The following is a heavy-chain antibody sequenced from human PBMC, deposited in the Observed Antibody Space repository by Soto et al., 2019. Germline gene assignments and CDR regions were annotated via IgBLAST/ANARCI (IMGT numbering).Heavy chain of an antibody. CDR3: ARGQRFSDWFDP. V-gene: IGHV4-4*07. CDR1: GGAISTYY. Sequence: QVHLQESGPGLVKPSETLSLTCTVSGGAISTYYWTWIRQPAGKGLVWIGRIYSSGSTKYNPSLQIRATMSLATSNNQSSLRLTSVTAADTAVYYCARGQRFSDWFDPWGQGTLVTVSS. J-gene: IGHJ5*02. D-gene: IGHD3-3*01. CDR2: IYSSGST.